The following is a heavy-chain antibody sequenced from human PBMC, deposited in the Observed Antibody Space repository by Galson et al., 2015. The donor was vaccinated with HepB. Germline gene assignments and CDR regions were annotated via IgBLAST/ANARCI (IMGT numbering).Heavy chain of an antibody. CDR2: ISSSSSYT. J-gene: IGHJ5*02. D-gene: IGHD6-13*01. CDR1: GFTFSDYY. CDR3: ARVGYSSSWRDFDYWFDP. Sequence: SLRLSCAASGFTFSDYYMSWIRQAPGKGLEWVSYISSSSSYTNYADSVKGRFTISRDNAKNSLYLQMNSLRAEDTAVYYCARVGYSSSWRDFDYWFDPWGQGTLVTVSS. V-gene: IGHV3-11*06.